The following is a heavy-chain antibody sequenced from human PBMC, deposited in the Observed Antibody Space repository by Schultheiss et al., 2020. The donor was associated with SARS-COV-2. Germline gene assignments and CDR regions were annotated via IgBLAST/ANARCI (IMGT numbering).Heavy chain of an antibody. V-gene: IGHV3-23*01. CDR2: ISGSGGST. J-gene: IGHJ4*02. Sequence: GGSLRLSCAASGFTFDNYAMSWVRQAPGKGLEWVSAISGSGGSTYYADSVKGRFTISRDNSKNTLYLQMNSLRAEDTAVYYCAKVVVTMVRGVIDYWGQGTLVTVSS. D-gene: IGHD3-10*01. CDR3: AKVVVTMVRGVIDY. CDR1: GFTFDNYA.